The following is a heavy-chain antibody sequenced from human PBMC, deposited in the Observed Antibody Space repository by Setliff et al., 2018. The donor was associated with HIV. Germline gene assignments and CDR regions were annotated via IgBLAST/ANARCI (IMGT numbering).Heavy chain of an antibody. CDR1: GFSFSSYS. V-gene: IGHV3-48*01. CDR3: ARDFCGSSCSSGYGYFDH. J-gene: IGHJ4*02. D-gene: IGHD2-15*01. Sequence: PGGSLRLSCGASGFSFSSYSMNWVRQAPGKGLEWVSYISPSSTIIYYPDSVKGRFTTSRDNARNSLYLEMNSPRADDTAVYYCARDFCGSSCSSGYGYFDHWGQGTLVTVS. CDR2: ISPSSTII.